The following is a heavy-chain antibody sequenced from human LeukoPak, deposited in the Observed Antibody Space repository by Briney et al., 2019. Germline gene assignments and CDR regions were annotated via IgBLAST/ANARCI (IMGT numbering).Heavy chain of an antibody. CDR3: ARQGPRRIAAALRWFDY. CDR2: IYYSGST. J-gene: IGHJ4*02. D-gene: IGHD6-13*01. Sequence: TSETLSLTCTVSGGPISSSSYYWGWIRQPPGKGLEWIGSIYYSGSTYYNPSLMSRISISVDTSKNQFSLKLSSMTAADTAVYSCARQGPRRIAAALRWFDYWGQGTLVTVSS. CDR1: GGPISSSSYY. V-gene: IGHV4-39*01.